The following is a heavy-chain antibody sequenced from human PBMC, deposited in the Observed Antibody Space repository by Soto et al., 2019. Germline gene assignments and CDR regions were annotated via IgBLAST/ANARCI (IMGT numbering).Heavy chain of an antibody. CDR3: ARDPSNDDLYYQYAMDV. V-gene: IGHV3-33*01. CDR2: IWYDGSQK. CDR1: GFSFSNYG. J-gene: IGHJ6*02. D-gene: IGHD4-4*01. Sequence: QVQLVESGGGVVQPGRSLRLSCAASGFSFSNYGMHWVRQAPGKGLEWVAIIWYDGSQKYYLDSVKGRFTISRDNSKNKLYLQMTSLRAEDTAVYYCARDPSNDDLYYQYAMDVWGQGTTVTVSS.